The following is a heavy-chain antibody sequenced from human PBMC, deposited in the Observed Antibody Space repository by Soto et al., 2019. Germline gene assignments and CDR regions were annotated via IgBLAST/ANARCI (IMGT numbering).Heavy chain of an antibody. V-gene: IGHV3-33*01. J-gene: IGHJ4*02. CDR1: GFMFSNHG. Sequence: QVQLVESGGGVVQPGRSLRLSCAASGFMFSNHGMHWVRQAPGKGLEWVAVIWSDGNNRYYADSVKGRFTISRDNSKNPLYLQMNSLRAEDRAVYYCVRGDNWNDEASDYWGQGTLVTVAS. D-gene: IGHD1-1*01. CDR3: VRGDNWNDEASDY. CDR2: IWSDGNNR.